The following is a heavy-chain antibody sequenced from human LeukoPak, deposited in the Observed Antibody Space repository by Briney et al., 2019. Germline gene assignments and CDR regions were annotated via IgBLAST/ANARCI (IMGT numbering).Heavy chain of an antibody. D-gene: IGHD4-17*01. CDR3: ARHVYGEGMVV. J-gene: IGHJ6*04. V-gene: IGHV4-4*09. Sequence: SETLSLTCTVSSGSISSYYWSWLRQPPGKELEWIGYIYSSGSTHYNPSLESRVTFSVDTSKKQFSLKLRSVTAADTAVYYCARHVYGEGMVVWGKGTTVTVSS. CDR2: IYSSGST. CDR1: SGSISSYY.